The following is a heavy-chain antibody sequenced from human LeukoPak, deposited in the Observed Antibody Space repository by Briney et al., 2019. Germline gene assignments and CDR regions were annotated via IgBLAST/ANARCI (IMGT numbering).Heavy chain of an antibody. CDR1: GFTFSIYG. J-gene: IGHJ5*02. D-gene: IGHD4-11*01. CDR3: AKRNDITVTPLMDWFDH. Sequence: TGGSLRLSCAASGFTFSIYGMHWVRQAPGKGLEWVAFIRYDGSNKYYADSVKGRFTISRDNSKNTLYLQMNSLRAEDTAMYYCAKRNDITVTPLMDWFDHWGQGTLVTVSS. V-gene: IGHV3-30*02. CDR2: IRYDGSNK.